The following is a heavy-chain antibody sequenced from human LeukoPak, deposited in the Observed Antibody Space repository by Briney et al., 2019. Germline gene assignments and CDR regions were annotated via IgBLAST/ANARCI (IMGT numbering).Heavy chain of an antibody. CDR1: GGSISSGSYY. CDR2: IYTSGST. V-gene: IGHV4-61*02. CDR3: AAGGKGYCSSTSCYYD. D-gene: IGHD2-2*01. Sequence: PSQTLSLTCTVSGGSISSGSYYWSWIRQPAGKGLEWIGRIYTSGSTNYNPSLKSRVTISVDTSKNQFSLKLSSVTAADTAVYYCAAGGKGYCSSTSCYYDWGQGTLVTVSS. J-gene: IGHJ4*02.